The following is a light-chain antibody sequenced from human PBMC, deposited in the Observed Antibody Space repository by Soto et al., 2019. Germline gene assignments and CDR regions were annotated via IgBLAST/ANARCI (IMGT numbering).Light chain of an antibody. V-gene: IGKV1-5*01. J-gene: IGKJ1*01. CDR2: DAS. Sequence: DIQMTQSPSTLSASVGDRVTITCRARQSISSWLAWYQQKPGKAPKLLIYDASSLESGVPSRFSGSGSGTEFTLNISSLQSDDFAAYYCQQYNSYWTFGQGTKVEIK. CDR1: QSISSW. CDR3: QQYNSYWT.